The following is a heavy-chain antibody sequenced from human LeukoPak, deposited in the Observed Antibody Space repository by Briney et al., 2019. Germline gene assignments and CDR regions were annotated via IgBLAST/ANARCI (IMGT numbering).Heavy chain of an antibody. CDR2: INPKSGGT. V-gene: IGHV1-2*02. CDR1: GYTFTNYY. Sequence: ASVKLSCKTSGYTFTNYYMHWVRQGPGLGFEWMGWINPKSGGTSYPQKFQGRLTMTRDTSISTAYMELSRLGSGDTAVYYCVPSANYYYFDYWGQGTLVTVSS. D-gene: IGHD4/OR15-4a*01. CDR3: VPSANYYYFDY. J-gene: IGHJ4*02.